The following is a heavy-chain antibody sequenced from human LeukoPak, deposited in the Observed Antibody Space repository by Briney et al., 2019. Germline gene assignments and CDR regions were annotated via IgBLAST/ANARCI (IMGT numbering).Heavy chain of an antibody. J-gene: IGHJ4*02. V-gene: IGHV3-53*01. Sequence: GGPLRLSCAASGFTVSSNYMSWVRQAPGKGLEWVSFIYSGGSTYYADSVKGRFTISRDNSMNTLYLQMNSLRAEDTAVYYCARDLDDSTFGYWGQGTLVTVSS. CDR3: ARDLDDSTFGY. CDR1: GFTVSSNY. D-gene: IGHD3-22*01. CDR2: IYSGGST.